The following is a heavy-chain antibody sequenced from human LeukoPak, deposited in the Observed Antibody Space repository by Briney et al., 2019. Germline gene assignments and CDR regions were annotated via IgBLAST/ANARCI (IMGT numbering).Heavy chain of an antibody. J-gene: IGHJ4*02. CDR2: MNPNSGNT. Sequence: ASVKVSCKASGYTFTSYDINWVRQATGQGLEWMGWMNPNSGNTGYAQKFQGRVTMTRNTSISTAYMELSSLRSEDTAVYYCARSGPEVVAAGYWGQGTLVTVSS. CDR3: ARSGPEVVAAGY. V-gene: IGHV1-8*01. D-gene: IGHD2-15*01. CDR1: GYTFTSYD.